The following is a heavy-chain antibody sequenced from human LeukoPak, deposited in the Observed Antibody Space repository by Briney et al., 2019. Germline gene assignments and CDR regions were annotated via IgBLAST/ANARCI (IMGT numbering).Heavy chain of an antibody. CDR3: ARATHYDILTGYYPSRYYYYYYYMDV. Sequence: KPSETLSLTCTVSGGSISNYYWSWIRQPPGKGLEWIGYIYYSGSTNYNPSLKSRVTISVDTSKNQFSLKLRSVTAADTAVYYCARATHYDILTGYYPSRYYYYYYYMDVWGKGTTVTISS. CDR2: IYYSGST. D-gene: IGHD3-9*01. CDR1: GGSISNYY. V-gene: IGHV4-59*01. J-gene: IGHJ6*03.